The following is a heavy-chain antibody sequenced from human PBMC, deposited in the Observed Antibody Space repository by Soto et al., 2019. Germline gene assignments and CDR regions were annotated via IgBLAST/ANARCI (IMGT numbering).Heavy chain of an antibody. CDR3: ARTTGSIAARPNWFDP. Sequence: QLQLQESGPGLVKPSETLSLTCTVSGGSISSSSYYWGWIRQPPGKGLEWIGSIYYSGSTYYNPSLKSRVTISVDTSKNQFSLKLSSVTAADTAVYYCARTTGSIAARPNWFDPWGQGTLVTVSS. D-gene: IGHD6-6*01. J-gene: IGHJ5*02. CDR1: GGSISSSSYY. CDR2: IYYSGST. V-gene: IGHV4-39*01.